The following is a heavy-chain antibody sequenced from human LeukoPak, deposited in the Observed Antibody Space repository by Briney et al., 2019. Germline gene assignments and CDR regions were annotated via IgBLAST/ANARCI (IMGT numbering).Heavy chain of an antibody. D-gene: IGHD6-19*01. Sequence: GVSLRLSCAASGFTFSSYSMNWVRQAPGKGLEWVSSISSSSSYIYYADSVKGRFTISRDNAKNSLYLQMNSLRAEDTAVYYCARPPPGYSSGWYALVDYWGQGTLVTVSS. J-gene: IGHJ4*02. CDR3: ARPPPGYSSGWYALVDY. CDR2: ISSSSSYI. V-gene: IGHV3-21*01. CDR1: GFTFSSYS.